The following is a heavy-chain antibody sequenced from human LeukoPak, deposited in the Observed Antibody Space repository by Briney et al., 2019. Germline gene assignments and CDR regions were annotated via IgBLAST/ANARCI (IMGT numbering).Heavy chain of an antibody. J-gene: IGHJ2*01. Sequence: SQTLSLTCTVSGGSISGGSYYWSWIRQPAGKGLEWIGRIYTSGSTNYNPSLKSRVTISVDTSKNQFSLKLSSVTAADTAVYYCARVFTGGYSGYDSYWYFDLWGRGTLVTVSS. CDR2: IYTSGST. V-gene: IGHV4-61*02. CDR3: ARVFTGGYSGYDSYWYFDL. CDR1: GGSISGGSYY. D-gene: IGHD5-12*01.